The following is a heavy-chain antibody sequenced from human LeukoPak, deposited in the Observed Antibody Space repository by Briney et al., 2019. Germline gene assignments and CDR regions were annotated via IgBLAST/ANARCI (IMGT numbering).Heavy chain of an antibody. V-gene: IGHV3-48*03. CDR1: GFTFSSYE. CDR3: AKSVSGDSSGYYYVY. D-gene: IGHD3-22*01. Sequence: GGSLRLSCAASGFTFSSYEMNWVRQAPGKGLEWVSYISSSGSTIYYADSVKGRFTISRDNAKNSLYLQMNSLRAEDTAVYYCAKSVSGDSSGYYYVYWGQGTLVTVSS. J-gene: IGHJ4*02. CDR2: ISSSGSTI.